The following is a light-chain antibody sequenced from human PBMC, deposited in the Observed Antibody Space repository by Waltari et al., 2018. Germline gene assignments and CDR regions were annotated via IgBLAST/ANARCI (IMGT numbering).Light chain of an antibody. J-gene: IGLJ1*01. CDR2: DVS. Sequence: QSALTQPASVSGSPGQSITISCTGTSSDVGGYYYVSWYQQPPGKATTLMIYDVSNRPSGVSNRFSGSKSGNTASLTISGLQAEDESDYYCSSYTSSSTLVFGTGTKVTVL. CDR3: SSYTSSSTLV. V-gene: IGLV2-14*03. CDR1: SSDVGGYYY.